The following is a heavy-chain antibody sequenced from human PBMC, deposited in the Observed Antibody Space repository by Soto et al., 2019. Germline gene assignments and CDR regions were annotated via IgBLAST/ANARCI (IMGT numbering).Heavy chain of an antibody. V-gene: IGHV4-39*01. J-gene: IGHJ4*02. CDR3: YIDGY. CDR2: FYYGGSP. CDR1: GDSIRSSSHY. D-gene: IGHD2-2*02. Sequence: QVQLQESGPGLVKPSETLSLTCTVSGDSIRSSSHYWAWNRQPPGKGLEWIGGFYYGGSPYYNSSLKSRVTMSVDTSKNQFSLNLNSVTAADTAVYCCYIDGYWGQGTLVTVSS.